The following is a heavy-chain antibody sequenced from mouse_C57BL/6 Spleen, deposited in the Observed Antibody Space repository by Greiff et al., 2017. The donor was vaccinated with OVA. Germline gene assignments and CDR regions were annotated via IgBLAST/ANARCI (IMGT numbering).Heavy chain of an antibody. CDR3: AGHGNYAWFAY. V-gene: IGHV1-64*01. CDR2: IHPNSGST. CDR1: GYTFTSYW. Sequence: QVQLQQPGAELVKPGASVKLSCKASGYTFTSYWMHWVKQRPGQGLEWIGMIHPNSGSTNYNEKFKSKATLTVDKSSNTAYMQLSSLTSEDSAVYYCAGHGNYAWFAYWGQGTLVTVSA. D-gene: IGHD2-1*01. J-gene: IGHJ3*01.